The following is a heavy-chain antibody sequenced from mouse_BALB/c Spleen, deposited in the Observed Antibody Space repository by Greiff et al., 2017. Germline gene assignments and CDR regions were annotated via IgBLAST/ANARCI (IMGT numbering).Heavy chain of an antibody. CDR2: ISYSGST. CDR1: GYSITSDYA. J-gene: IGHJ1*01. V-gene: IGHV3-2*02. D-gene: IGHD1-1*01. Sequence: EVQLQQSGPGLVKPSQSLSLTCTVTGYSITSDYAWNWIRQFPGNKLEWMGYISYSGSTSYNPSLKSRISITRDTSKNQFFLQLNSVTTEDTATYYCAHYGSSYDYFDVWGAGTTVTVSS. CDR3: AHYGSSYDYFDV.